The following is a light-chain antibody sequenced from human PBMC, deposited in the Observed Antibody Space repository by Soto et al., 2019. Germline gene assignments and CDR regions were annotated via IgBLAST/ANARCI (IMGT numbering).Light chain of an antibody. J-gene: IGLJ2*01. Sequence: QSALTQPPSASGSPGQSVTISCTGISADLGGYNYVSWCQQHPGKAPRLIIYEFTKRPSGVPDRFSGSNSANTASLTVSGLQAEDEADYYCGSYTDTNTGLFGGGTKLTVL. CDR2: EFT. V-gene: IGLV2-8*01. CDR1: SADLGGYNY. CDR3: GSYTDTNTGL.